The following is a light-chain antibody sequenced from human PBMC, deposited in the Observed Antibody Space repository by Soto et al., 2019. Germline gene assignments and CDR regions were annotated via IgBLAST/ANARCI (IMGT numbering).Light chain of an antibody. CDR2: NNN. J-gene: IGLJ3*02. V-gene: IGLV1-44*01. Sequence: QSVLTQPPSASGTPGQRVSISCSGSTSNIGSNSVNWYQQVPGTAPKLLIYNNNLRPSGVPDRFSGSKSGTSASLAISGLQSEDEADFYCATWDDSLNGPVFGGGTKLTVL. CDR3: ATWDDSLNGPV. CDR1: TSNIGSNS.